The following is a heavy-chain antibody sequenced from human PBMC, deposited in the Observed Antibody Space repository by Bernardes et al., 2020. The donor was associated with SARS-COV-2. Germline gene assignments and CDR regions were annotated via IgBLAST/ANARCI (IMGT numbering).Heavy chain of an antibody. CDR1: GFTFSSYA. CDR3: ASDRDLRIAVADTFDY. CDR2: ISGSGGST. J-gene: IGHJ4*02. Sequence: GSLRLSCAASGFTFSSYAMSWVRQAPGKGLEWVSAISGSGGSTYYADSVKGRFTISRDNSKNTLYLQMNSLRAEDTAVYYCASDRDLRIAVADTFDYWGQGTLVTVSS. D-gene: IGHD6-19*01. V-gene: IGHV3-23*01.